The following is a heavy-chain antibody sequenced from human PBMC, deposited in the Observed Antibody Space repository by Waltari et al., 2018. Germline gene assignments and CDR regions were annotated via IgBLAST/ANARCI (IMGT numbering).Heavy chain of an antibody. Sequence: QVQLVESGGGVVQPGRSLRLSCAASGFTFSSYAMHWVRQAPGKGLEWVAVISYDGSNKYYADSVKGRFTISRDKSKNTLYLQMNSLRAEDTAVYYCARDHSLDAFDIWGQGTMVTVSS. CDR1: GFTFSSYA. CDR3: ARDHSLDAFDI. J-gene: IGHJ3*02. D-gene: IGHD1-26*01. V-gene: IGHV3-30-3*01. CDR2: ISYDGSNK.